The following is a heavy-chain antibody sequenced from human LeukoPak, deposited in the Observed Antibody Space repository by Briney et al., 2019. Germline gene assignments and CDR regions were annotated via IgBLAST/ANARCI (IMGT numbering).Heavy chain of an antibody. CDR2: ISWNSGSI. CDR3: AKDFHSYGPVFDY. D-gene: IGHD5-18*01. V-gene: IGHV3-9*01. J-gene: IGHJ4*02. CDR1: GFTFDDYA. Sequence: GGSLRLSCAASGFTFDDYAMHWVRQAPGKGLEWVSGISWNSGSIGYADSVKGRFTISRDNAKNSLYLQMNSLRAEDTALYYCAKDFHSYGPVFDYWGQGTLVTVSS.